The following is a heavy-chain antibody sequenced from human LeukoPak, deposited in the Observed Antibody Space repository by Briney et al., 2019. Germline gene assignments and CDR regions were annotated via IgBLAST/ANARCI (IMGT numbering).Heavy chain of an antibody. CDR3: ARDRDGYNYDSLDY. J-gene: IGHJ4*02. CDR1: GFTFSSYS. CDR2: ISSSSSYI. D-gene: IGHD5-24*01. Sequence: KTGGSLRLSCAASGFTFSSYSMNWVRQAPGKGLEWVSSISSSSSYIYYADSVKGRFTISRDNAKNSLYLQMNSLRAEDTAVYYCARDRDGYNYDSLDYWGQGTLVTVSS. V-gene: IGHV3-21*01.